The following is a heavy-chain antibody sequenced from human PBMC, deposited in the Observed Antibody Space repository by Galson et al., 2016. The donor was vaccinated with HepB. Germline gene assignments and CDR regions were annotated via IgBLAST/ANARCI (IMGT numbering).Heavy chain of an antibody. Sequence: TLSLTCSVSGGSISSAIYYWSWVRQHPGKGLEWIGYIYYIGTTYYNPSLKSRVSISVDTSKNQFSLRLNCVTAADTAVYYCARVMRGDDYGSGALNMRGHSDYWGPGTLVTVSA. D-gene: IGHD3-10*01. J-gene: IGHJ4*02. CDR2: IYYIGTT. CDR1: GGSISSAIYY. V-gene: IGHV4-31*03. CDR3: ARVMRGDDYGSGALNMRGHSDY.